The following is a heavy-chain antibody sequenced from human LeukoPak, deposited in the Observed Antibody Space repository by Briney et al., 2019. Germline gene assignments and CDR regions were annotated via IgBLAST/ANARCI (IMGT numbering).Heavy chain of an antibody. V-gene: IGHV3-7*01. J-gene: IGHJ3*02. D-gene: IGHD2-8*02. CDR3: ARGRGGVNGAFDI. Sequence: GGSLRLSCAASGFTFNRYYMYWIRQAPGKGLEWVANIKQDGIEKHYVDSVKGRFIISRDNAKNSLYLQMNSLRVEDTAIYYCARGRGGVNGAFDIWGQGTVVTVSS. CDR2: IKQDGIEK. CDR1: GFTFNRYY.